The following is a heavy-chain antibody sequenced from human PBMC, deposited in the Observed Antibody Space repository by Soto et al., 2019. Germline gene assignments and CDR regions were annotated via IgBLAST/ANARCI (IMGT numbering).Heavy chain of an antibody. D-gene: IGHD3-10*01. CDR1: GFTFSSYA. CDR2: ISGSGGST. Sequence: GGSLRLSCAASGFTFSSYAMSWVRQAPGKGLEWVSAISGSGGSTYYADSVKGRFTISRDNSKNTLYLQMNSLRAEDTAVYYCAKEISYYYGSGSYYDAFDIWGQGTMVTVSS. V-gene: IGHV3-23*01. J-gene: IGHJ3*02. CDR3: AKEISYYYGSGSYYDAFDI.